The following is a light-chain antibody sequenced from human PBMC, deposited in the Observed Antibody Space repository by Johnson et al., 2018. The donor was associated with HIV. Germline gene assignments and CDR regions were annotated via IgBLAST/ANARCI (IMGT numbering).Light chain of an antibody. CDR1: SSNIGNNY. CDR2: END. V-gene: IGLV1-51*02. J-gene: IGLJ1*01. Sequence: QSVLTQPPSVSAAPGQKVTISCSGSSSNIGNNYVSWYQQLPGAAPKLLMYENDKRPSGIPDRFSGSKSGTSATLGITGLQTGDEADYYCGTWDSSLSALYVFGTGTKVTVL. CDR3: GTWDSSLSALYV.